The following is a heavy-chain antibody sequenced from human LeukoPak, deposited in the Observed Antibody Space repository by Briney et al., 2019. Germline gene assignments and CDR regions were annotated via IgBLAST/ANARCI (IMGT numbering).Heavy chain of an antibody. D-gene: IGHD2-15*01. V-gene: IGHV3-9*01. Sequence: GGSLRLSCAASGFTFDDYAMHWVRQAPGKGLEWVSGISWNSGSIGCADSVKGRFTISRDNAKNSLYLQMNSLRAEDTALYYCAKDKFRYCSGGSCVGPVDYWGQGTLVTVSS. CDR2: ISWNSGSI. J-gene: IGHJ4*02. CDR1: GFTFDDYA. CDR3: AKDKFRYCSGGSCVGPVDY.